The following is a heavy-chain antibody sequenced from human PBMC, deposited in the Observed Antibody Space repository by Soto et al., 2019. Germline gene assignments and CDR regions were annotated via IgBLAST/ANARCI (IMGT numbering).Heavy chain of an antibody. V-gene: IGHV6-1*01. CDR1: GDSVSINSAG. CDR2: TYYRSKWYY. D-gene: IGHD1-26*01. Sequence: PSQTLSLTCAITGDSVSINSAGWSWVRQSPSRGLEWLGRTYYRSKWYYEYAVSVRGRITINPDTSKNQYSLQLNSVTPEDTAVYFCARGEQYSGRIFDYWGQGILVTVSS. J-gene: IGHJ4*01. CDR3: ARGEQYSGRIFDY.